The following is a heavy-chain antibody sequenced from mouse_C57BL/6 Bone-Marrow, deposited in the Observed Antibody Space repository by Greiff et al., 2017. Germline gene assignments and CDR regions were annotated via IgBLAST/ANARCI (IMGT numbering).Heavy chain of an antibody. J-gene: IGHJ2*01. CDR1: GYTFTDYE. Sequence: VHLVESGAELVRPGASVTLSCKASGYTFTDYEMHWVKQTPVHGLERIGAIDPETGGTAYNQKFKGKAILTADKSSSTAYMELRSLTSEDSAVYYCTREIYYDYDPDYWGQGTTLTVSS. D-gene: IGHD2-4*01. CDR2: IDPETGGT. V-gene: IGHV1-15*01. CDR3: TREIYYDYDPDY.